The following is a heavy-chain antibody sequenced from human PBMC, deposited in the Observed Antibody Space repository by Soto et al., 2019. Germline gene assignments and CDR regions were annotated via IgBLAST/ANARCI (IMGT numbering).Heavy chain of an antibody. Sequence: PGGSLRLSCAASGFTFGAYTMSWVRQAPGKGLEWVSLISASGDYTNSADPVKGRFTISRDNSKNSLYLQMNSLRAEDTAVYYCATERLWFGLLGQGTLVTVSS. J-gene: IGHJ5*02. CDR2: ISASGDYT. CDR3: ATERLWFGL. V-gene: IGHV3-23*01. D-gene: IGHD3-22*01. CDR1: GFTFGAYT.